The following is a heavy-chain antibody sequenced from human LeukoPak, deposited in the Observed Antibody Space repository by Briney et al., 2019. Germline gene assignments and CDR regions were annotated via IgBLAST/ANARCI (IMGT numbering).Heavy chain of an antibody. CDR2: IIPIFGTA. J-gene: IGHJ5*02. CDR3: AREGGCSSTSSLNWFDP. CDR1: GGTFSSYA. V-gene: IGHV1-69*05. Sequence: SVKVSCKASGGTFSSYAISWVRQAPGQGLEWMGGIIPIFGTANYAQKFQGRVTITTDESTSTAYTELSSLRSEDTAVYYCAREGGCSSTSSLNWFDPWGQGTLVTVSS. D-gene: IGHD2-2*01.